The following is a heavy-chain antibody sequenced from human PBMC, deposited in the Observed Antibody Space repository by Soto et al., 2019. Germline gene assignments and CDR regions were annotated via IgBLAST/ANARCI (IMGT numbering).Heavy chain of an antibody. CDR2: ISTSGDYI. J-gene: IGHJ6*02. Sequence: GGSLRLSGAASGFTFSDYTINWVRQAPGKGLEWVSSISTSGDYIYYAGWVRGRFSISRDDAKSSLYLQMNSLRAEDTAVYYCARDAAPWKQLFYFYYGMDVWRQGTTVTGSS. D-gene: IGHD6-13*01. V-gene: IGHV3-21*01. CDR1: GFTFSDYT. CDR3: ARDAAPWKQLFYFYYGMDV.